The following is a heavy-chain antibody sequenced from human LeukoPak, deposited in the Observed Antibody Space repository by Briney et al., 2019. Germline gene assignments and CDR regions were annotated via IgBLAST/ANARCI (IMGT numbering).Heavy chain of an antibody. Sequence: SETLSLTCTVSGGSISNSSYYWGWIRQPPEKGLEWIGSLLYSGTTYYNPSLRSRVTMSVDTSKNQFSLNLSSLTAADTAMYYCARDVFEPYYFDYWGQGSLVTVSS. CDR1: GGSISNSSYY. CDR2: LLYSGTT. CDR3: ARDVFEPYYFDY. D-gene: IGHD3-10*01. J-gene: IGHJ4*02. V-gene: IGHV4-39*07.